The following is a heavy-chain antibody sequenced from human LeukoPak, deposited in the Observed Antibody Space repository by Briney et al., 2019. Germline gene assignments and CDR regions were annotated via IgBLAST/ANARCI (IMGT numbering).Heavy chain of an antibody. V-gene: IGHV1-69-2*01. CDR3: ATLRYCTNGVCYNIDY. CDR1: GYTFTDYY. CDR2: VDPEDGET. Sequence: GASVKISCKVSGYTFTDYYMHWVQQAPGKGLEWMGLVDPEDGETIYAEKFQGRVTITADTSTDTAYMELSSLRSEGTAVYYCATLRYCTNGVCYNIDYWGQGTLVTVSS. J-gene: IGHJ4*02. D-gene: IGHD2-8*01.